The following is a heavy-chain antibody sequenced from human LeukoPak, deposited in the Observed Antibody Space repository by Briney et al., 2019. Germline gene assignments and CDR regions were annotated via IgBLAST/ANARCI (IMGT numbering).Heavy chain of an antibody. J-gene: IGHJ4*02. Sequence: ASVKVSCKASGYTFTSYGISWVRQAPGQGIEWMGWISAYNGNTNYAQKLQGRVTMTTDTSTSTAYMELRSLRSDDTAVYYCARDLGEMATITRLPDYWGQGTLVTVSS. V-gene: IGHV1-18*01. CDR1: GYTFTSYG. CDR2: ISAYNGNT. CDR3: ARDLGEMATITRLPDY. D-gene: IGHD5-24*01.